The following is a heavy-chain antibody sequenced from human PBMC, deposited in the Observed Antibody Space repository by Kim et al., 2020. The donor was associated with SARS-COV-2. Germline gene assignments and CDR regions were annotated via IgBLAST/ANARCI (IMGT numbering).Heavy chain of an antibody. J-gene: IGHJ4*02. Sequence: SETLSLTCAVSGGSISSSNWWRWVRQPPGKGLEWIGEIYHSGSTNYNPSLKSRVTISVDKSKNQFSLKLSSVTAADTAVYYCARVGEGSGYYPIDYWGQGTLVTVSS. CDR1: GGSISSSNW. CDR3: ARVGEGSGYYPIDY. D-gene: IGHD3-22*01. V-gene: IGHV4-4*02. CDR2: IYHSGST.